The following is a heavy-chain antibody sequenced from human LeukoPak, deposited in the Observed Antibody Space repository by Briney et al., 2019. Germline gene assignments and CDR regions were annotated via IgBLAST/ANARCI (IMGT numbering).Heavy chain of an antibody. CDR1: GFTFSSYG. V-gene: IGHV3-23*01. J-gene: IGHJ4*02. D-gene: IGHD6-13*01. Sequence: GGTLRLSCAASGFTFSSYGMIWVRQAPGKGLEWVSGISGSGGSTYLADSVKGRFTISRDNSKNTLYLQMNSLRAEDTAVYYCAKDHSSSWYVGNFDYWGQGTLVTVSS. CDR2: ISGSGGST. CDR3: AKDHSSSWYVGNFDY.